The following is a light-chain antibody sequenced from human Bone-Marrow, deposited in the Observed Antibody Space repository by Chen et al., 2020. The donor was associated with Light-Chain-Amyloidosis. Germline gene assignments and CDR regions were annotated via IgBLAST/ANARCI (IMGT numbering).Light chain of an antibody. Sequence: KFMLTQPHSVSESPGKTALISCTRSSGSIATNYVQWYQQRQGSSPTTVLYDDDQRRSGVPDRFSGSIARSSNSASLTISGLKTEDEADYYCQSYQGSSQGVFGGGTKLTVL. J-gene: IGLJ3*02. V-gene: IGLV6-57*01. CDR2: DDD. CDR3: QSYQGSSQGV. CDR1: SGSIATNY.